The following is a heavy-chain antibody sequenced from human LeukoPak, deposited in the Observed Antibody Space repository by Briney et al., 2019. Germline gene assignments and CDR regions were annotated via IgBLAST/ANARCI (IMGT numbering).Heavy chain of an antibody. D-gene: IGHD5-12*01. Sequence: SETLSLTCTLSGGSISTYYWSWIRQPPGKGLEWIGYIYHSGSTNYNPSLKSRVTISVDTSKNQFSLKLSSVTAADTAVYYCARGGGYASPIGYWDQGALVTVSS. CDR2: IYHSGST. J-gene: IGHJ4*02. V-gene: IGHV4-59*01. CDR3: ARGGGYASPIGY. CDR1: GGSISTYY.